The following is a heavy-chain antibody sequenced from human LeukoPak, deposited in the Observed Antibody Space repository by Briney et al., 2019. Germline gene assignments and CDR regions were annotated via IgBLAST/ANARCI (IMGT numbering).Heavy chain of an antibody. D-gene: IGHD1-26*01. V-gene: IGHV4-59*01. CDR3: ARGRSNYYGMDV. Sequence: SETLSLTCSVSDGSINSYYWNWIRRPPGKGLEWIGYIYYNGNTNYSPSLKSRVTMSVDTSKNLFSLKVSSVIAADTAVYYCARGRSNYYGMDVWGQGTTVTVSS. J-gene: IGHJ6*02. CDR1: DGSINSYY. CDR2: IYYNGNT.